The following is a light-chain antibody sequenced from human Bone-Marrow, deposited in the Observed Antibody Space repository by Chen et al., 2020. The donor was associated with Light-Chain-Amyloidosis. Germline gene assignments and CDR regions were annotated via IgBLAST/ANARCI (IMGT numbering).Light chain of an antibody. CDR2: DVT. J-gene: IGLJ2*01. Sequence: QSALTQPASVSRSPGPSISLSCTGTSSDIGGENYVFWYQQLPGRAPKLMIYDVTYRPSGVSTRLPASKSGNTASLTISGLQAEDEADYYCSSYTTTSAHLIFGGGTKLTVL. V-gene: IGLV2-14*03. CDR3: SSYTTTSAHLI. CDR1: SSDIGGENY.